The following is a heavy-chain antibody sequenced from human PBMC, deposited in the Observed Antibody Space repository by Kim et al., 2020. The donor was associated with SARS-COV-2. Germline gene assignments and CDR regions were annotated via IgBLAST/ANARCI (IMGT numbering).Heavy chain of an antibody. Sequence: SETLSLTCSVSGGSISSSNYYWAWIRQPPGKGLEWIGTIYYSGSIYYNPSLKSRVTISVDTSKNQFSLTLSSMTAADTAVYYCASPVLRDYPGGFDYCG. CDR1: GGSISSSNYY. V-gene: IGHV4-39*01. D-gene: IGHD5-12*01. J-gene: IGHJ4*01. CDR2: IYYSGSI. CDR3: ASPVLRDYPGGFDY.